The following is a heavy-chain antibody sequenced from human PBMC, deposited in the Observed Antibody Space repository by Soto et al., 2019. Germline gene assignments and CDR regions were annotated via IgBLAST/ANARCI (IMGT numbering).Heavy chain of an antibody. V-gene: IGHV1-2*04. CDR3: ARDSAIEAAGMVDY. CDR1: GYTFTSYG. D-gene: IGHD6-13*01. CDR2: INPNSGGT. Sequence: ASVNVSCKASGYTFTSYGISWVLQAPVQGLEWMGWINPNSGGTNCAQKFQGWVTMTRDTSISTAYMELSRLRSDDTAVYYCARDSAIEAAGMVDYWGQGTLVTVSS. J-gene: IGHJ4*02.